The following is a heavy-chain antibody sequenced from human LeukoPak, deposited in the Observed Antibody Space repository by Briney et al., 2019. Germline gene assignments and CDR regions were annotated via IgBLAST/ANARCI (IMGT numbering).Heavy chain of an antibody. CDR1: GFSFSSFA. D-gene: IGHD2-15*01. CDR2: ISESGSGT. J-gene: IGHJ4*02. CDR3: ARGSSVVALD. V-gene: IGHV3-23*01. Sequence: PGGSLRLSCAASGFSFSSFAMSWVRQAPGKGLEWVSSISESGSGTYYADSVKGRFTISRDNAKNTLYLQMNSLRAEDTAVYYCARGSSVVALDWGQGTLVTVSS.